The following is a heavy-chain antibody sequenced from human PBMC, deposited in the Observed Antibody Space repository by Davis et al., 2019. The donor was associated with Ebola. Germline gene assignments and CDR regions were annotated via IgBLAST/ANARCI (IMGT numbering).Heavy chain of an antibody. CDR3: ARAMITMVSFAFDI. CDR1: GGSISTNNW. V-gene: IGHV4-4*02. CDR2: IYHSGTT. Sequence: SETLSLTCAVSGGSISTNNWWSWVRQPPGKDLEWIGEIYHSGTTSYNPSLMSRVTISVDRSKNQFSLKLSTVTAADTAVYYCARAMITMVSFAFDIWGQGTVVTVSS. D-gene: IGHD3-10*01. J-gene: IGHJ3*02.